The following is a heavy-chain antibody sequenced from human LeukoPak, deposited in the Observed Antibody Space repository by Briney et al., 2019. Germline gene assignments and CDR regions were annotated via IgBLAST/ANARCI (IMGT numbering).Heavy chain of an antibody. J-gene: IGHJ3*02. CDR2: ISGSGGST. CDR3: AKDLWSGGSCCDAFDI. Sequence: GGSLRLSCAASGFTFSSYAMSWVRQAPGKGLEWVSGISGSGGSTYYADAVKGRFTISRDNSKNTLYLQMNSLRVEDTAVYYCAKDLWSGGSCCDAFDIWGQGTMVIVSS. CDR1: GFTFSSYA. V-gene: IGHV3-23*01. D-gene: IGHD2-15*01.